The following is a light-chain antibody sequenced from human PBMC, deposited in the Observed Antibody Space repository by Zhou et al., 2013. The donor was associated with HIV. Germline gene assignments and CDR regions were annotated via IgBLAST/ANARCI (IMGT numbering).Light chain of an antibody. Sequence: DIQMTQSPSSLSASVGDRVTITCRASQSISSALAWYQQKPGKAPKLLIYKTSSLDKGVPSRFSGSGSGTDFTLTITGLQPDDFATYYCQQYHSSSQTFGQGTKVDIK. V-gene: IGKV1-5*03. CDR3: QQYHSSSQT. CDR2: KTS. J-gene: IGKJ1*01. CDR1: QSISSA.